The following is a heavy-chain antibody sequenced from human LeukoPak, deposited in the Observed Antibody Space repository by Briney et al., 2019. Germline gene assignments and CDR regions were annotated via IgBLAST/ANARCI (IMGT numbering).Heavy chain of an antibody. V-gene: IGHV4-34*01. CDR3: ARAASNYGDYGRFDY. CDR1: GGSFSSYY. CDR2: INHSGGT. Sequence: SETLSLTCAVYGGSFSSYYWTWIRQPPGKGLEWIGEINHSGGTNYNPSLKSRVTISVDTSKNQFSLKLRSVTAADTAVYYCARAASNYGDYGRFDYWGQGTLVTVSS. J-gene: IGHJ4*02. D-gene: IGHD4-17*01.